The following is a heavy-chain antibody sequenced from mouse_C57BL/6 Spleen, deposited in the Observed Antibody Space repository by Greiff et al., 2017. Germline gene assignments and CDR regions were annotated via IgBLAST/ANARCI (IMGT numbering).Heavy chain of an antibody. D-gene: IGHD1-1*01. CDR1: GYTFTSYW. Sequence: VQLQQSGAELVRPGTSVKLSCKASGYTFTSYWMHWVKQRPGQGLEWIGVIDPSDSYTNYNQKFKGKATLTVDTSSSTAYMQLSSLTSEDSAVYYCARRYGSSYGDWYFDVWGTGTTVTVSS. CDR2: IDPSDSYT. J-gene: IGHJ1*03. V-gene: IGHV1-59*01. CDR3: ARRYGSSYGDWYFDV.